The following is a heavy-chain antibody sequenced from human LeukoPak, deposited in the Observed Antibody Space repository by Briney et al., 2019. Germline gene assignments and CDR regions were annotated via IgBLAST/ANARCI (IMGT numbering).Heavy chain of an antibody. J-gene: IGHJ4*02. D-gene: IGHD3-22*01. V-gene: IGHV3-48*03. Sequence: PGGSLRLSCAASGFTFSSYEMNWVRQAPGKGLEWVSYISSSGSTIYYADSVKGRFTISRDNAKNSLYLQMNGLRAEDTAVYYCARDNGRPDYYDSSGYYFDYWGQGTLVTVSS. CDR2: ISSSGSTI. CDR1: GFTFSSYE. CDR3: ARDNGRPDYYDSSGYYFDY.